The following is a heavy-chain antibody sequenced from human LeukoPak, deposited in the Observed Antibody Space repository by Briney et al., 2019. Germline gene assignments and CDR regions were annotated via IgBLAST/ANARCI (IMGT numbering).Heavy chain of an antibody. J-gene: IGHJ4*02. CDR2: IKSKLDGETA. CDR1: RFTFSSAW. Sequence: PGGSLRLSCAASRFTFSSAWMNWVRQAPGKGLEWVGRIKSKLDGETADYAAPVKGRFTISRDDSNNMVYLQMHSLKIEDTAVYYCAIDEPNYAPYDFDYWGQGTLVTVSS. CDR3: AIDEPNYAPYDFDY. V-gene: IGHV3-15*01. D-gene: IGHD4/OR15-4a*01.